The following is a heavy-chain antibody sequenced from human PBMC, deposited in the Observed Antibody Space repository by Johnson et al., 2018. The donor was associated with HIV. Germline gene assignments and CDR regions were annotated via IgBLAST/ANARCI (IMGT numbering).Heavy chain of an antibody. V-gene: IGHV3-30-3*01. CDR1: GFTFTDYA. J-gene: IGHJ3*02. CDR2: ISDEGSNK. Sequence: QVQLVESGGGVVQAGRSLTLSCVGSGFTFTDYAIHWVRQPPGKGLEWVAVISDEGSNKYYADSVTGRFTISRDNSKNTLYLQMNSLRAEDTAVYYCAREGELGRDAFDIWGQGTMVTVSS. D-gene: IGHD1-7*01. CDR3: AREGELGRDAFDI.